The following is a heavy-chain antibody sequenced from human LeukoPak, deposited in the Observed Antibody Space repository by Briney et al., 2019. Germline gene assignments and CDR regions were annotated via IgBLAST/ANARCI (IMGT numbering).Heavy chain of an antibody. D-gene: IGHD1-26*01. Sequence: GASVKVSCKASGGTFSSYAISWVRQAPGQGLEWMGGIIPIFGTANYAQKFQGRVTITADESTSTAYMELSSLRSEDTAVYYCARGQGGIVGAYFGYWGQGTLVTVSS. J-gene: IGHJ4*02. CDR1: GGTFSSYA. CDR2: IIPIFGTA. CDR3: ARGQGGIVGAYFGY. V-gene: IGHV1-69*13.